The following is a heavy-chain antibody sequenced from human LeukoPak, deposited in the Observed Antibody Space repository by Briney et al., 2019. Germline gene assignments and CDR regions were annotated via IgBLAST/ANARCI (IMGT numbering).Heavy chain of an antibody. V-gene: IGHV3-7*03. Sequence: PEGSLRLSCAASGFTFSSYAMGWVRQAPGKGLEWVANIKQDGSEKYYVDSVKGRFTISRDNAKNSLYLQMNSLRAEDTAVYYCAKDDVLFDYWGQGTLVTVSS. CDR1: GFTFSSYA. CDR3: AKDDVLFDY. J-gene: IGHJ4*02. CDR2: IKQDGSEK.